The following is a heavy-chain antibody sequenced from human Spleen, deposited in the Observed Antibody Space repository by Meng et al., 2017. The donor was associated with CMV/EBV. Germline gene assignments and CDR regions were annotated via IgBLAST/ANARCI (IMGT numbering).Heavy chain of an antibody. CDR3: AREEYGFDI. J-gene: IGHJ3*02. CDR2: ISDDGSHK. CDR1: GFTFSDYA. V-gene: IGHV3-30*04. Sequence: LSLTCAASGFTFSDYAVHWVRQAPGKGLEWVTVISDDGSHKHYADSVKGRFTISRDDSKNTLYLQMSSLRSEDTAVYYCAREEYGFDIWGQGTMVTVSS.